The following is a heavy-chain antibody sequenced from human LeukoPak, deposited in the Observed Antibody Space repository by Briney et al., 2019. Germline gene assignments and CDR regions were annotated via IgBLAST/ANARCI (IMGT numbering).Heavy chain of an antibody. J-gene: IGHJ4*02. V-gene: IGHV3-30*04. D-gene: IGHD6-19*01. CDR3: ARDRRSSGWYYIDF. Sequence: PGRSLRLSCAASGFTFSSYALHWVRQAPGKGLEWVAVISYEGSNKDYADSVKGRFTISRDNSKNTLYLQMNSLRAEDAAVYYCARDRRSSGWYYIDFWGQGTLVTVSS. CDR2: ISYEGSNK. CDR1: GFTFSSYA.